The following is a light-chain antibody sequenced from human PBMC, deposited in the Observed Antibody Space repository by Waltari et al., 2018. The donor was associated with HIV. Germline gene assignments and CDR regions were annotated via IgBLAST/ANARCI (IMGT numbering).Light chain of an antibody. Sequence: QSVLTQPPSVSGAPGQRVTISCTGSSSNIGAPYDVHWYHQLPGSAPKLLSYGNSNRPSGVPDRFSGSKSGTSASLAITELQAEDEADYYGQSYDSSLSGWVFGGGTKLTVL. CDR1: SSNIGAPYD. CDR2: GNS. V-gene: IGLV1-40*01. J-gene: IGLJ3*02. CDR3: QSYDSSLSGWV.